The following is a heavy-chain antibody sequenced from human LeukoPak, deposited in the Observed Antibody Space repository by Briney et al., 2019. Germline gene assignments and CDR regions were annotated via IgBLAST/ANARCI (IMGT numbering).Heavy chain of an antibody. D-gene: IGHD3-10*01. CDR3: ARRTIGRLFDY. Sequence: SETLSLTCAVCGYSISSGYYWGWIRQPPGKGLEWIGRTYHSGSTYYNPSLKSRVTISVDTSKNQFSLKLSSVTAADTAVYYCARRTIGRLFDYWGQGTLVTVSS. J-gene: IGHJ4*02. CDR1: GYSISSGYY. CDR2: TYHSGST. V-gene: IGHV4-38-2*01.